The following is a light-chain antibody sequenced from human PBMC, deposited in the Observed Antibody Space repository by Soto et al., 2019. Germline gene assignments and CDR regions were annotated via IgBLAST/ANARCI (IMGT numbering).Light chain of an antibody. Sequence: EIVLTQSPGTLSLSPGERATLSCRASQSVSSSYLAWYQQKPGQAPRLLIYGASSRATGIPDRFSGSGSGTDFPLTISRVEAEDFAVYYCQQYGRSPLTFGGGTKVEIK. CDR2: GAS. J-gene: IGKJ4*01. V-gene: IGKV3-20*01. CDR1: QSVSSSY. CDR3: QQYGRSPLT.